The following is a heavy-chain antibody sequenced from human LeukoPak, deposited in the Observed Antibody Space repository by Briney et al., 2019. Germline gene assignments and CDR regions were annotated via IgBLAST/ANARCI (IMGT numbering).Heavy chain of an antibody. CDR1: GYTFTGYY. D-gene: IGHD3-16*02. J-gene: IGHJ4*02. CDR2: ISAYNGNT. V-gene: IGHV1-18*04. CDR3: ASSSVRLGELSPSRY. Sequence: ASVKVSCKASGYTFTGYYMHWVRQAPGQGLEWMGWISAYNGNTNYAQKLQGRVTMTTDTSTSTAYMELRSLRSDDTAVYYCASSSVRLGELSPSRYWGQGTLVTVSS.